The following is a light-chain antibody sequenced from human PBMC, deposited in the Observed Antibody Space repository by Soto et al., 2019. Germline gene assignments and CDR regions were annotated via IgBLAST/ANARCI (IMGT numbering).Light chain of an antibody. CDR3: QQYGRSPGLIT. CDR2: DAS. Sequence: EIVLTQSPGTLSLSPWERATLSCRASQSVSSTYLAWYQQKPGQAPRLLIYDASIRATGIPDRFSGSGSGTDFTLTISRLEPEDFAVYYCQQYGRSPGLITFGPGTKVDIK. J-gene: IGKJ3*01. CDR1: QSVSSTY. V-gene: IGKV3-20*01.